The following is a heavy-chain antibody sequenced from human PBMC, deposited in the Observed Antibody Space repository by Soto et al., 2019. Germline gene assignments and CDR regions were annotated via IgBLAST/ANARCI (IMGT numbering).Heavy chain of an antibody. CDR3: AKGALYCSSTSCYEYYGMDV. V-gene: IGHV3-23*01. CDR1: GFTFSSYA. J-gene: IGHJ6*02. D-gene: IGHD2-2*01. CDR2: ISGSGGST. Sequence: GGSLRLSCAASGFTFSSYAMSWVRQAPGKGLEWVSAISGSGGSTYYADSVKGRFTISRDNSKNTLYLQMNSLRAEDTAVYYCAKGALYCSSTSCYEYYGMDVWGQGTTVTVSS.